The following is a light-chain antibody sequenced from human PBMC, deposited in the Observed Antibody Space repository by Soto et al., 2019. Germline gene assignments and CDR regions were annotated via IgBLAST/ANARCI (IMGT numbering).Light chain of an antibody. V-gene: IGLV1-44*01. Sequence: QSVLAQPPSASGTPGQRVTISCSGSSANIGSNPVTWYQQLPRTAPKLLIYSNDKRPSGVPDRFSASKSGNTASLTISGLQAEDEADYYCCSYAGSYTLYVFGTGTKVTVL. CDR2: SND. J-gene: IGLJ1*01. CDR3: CSYAGSYTLYV. CDR1: SANIGSNP.